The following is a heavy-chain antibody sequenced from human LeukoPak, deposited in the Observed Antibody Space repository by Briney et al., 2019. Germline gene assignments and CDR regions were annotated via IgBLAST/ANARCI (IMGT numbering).Heavy chain of an antibody. J-gene: IGHJ6*02. D-gene: IGHD2-15*01. Sequence: PGGSLRLSCAASGFTVSSNYMSWVRQAPGKGLEWVSVIYSGGSTYYADSVKGRFTISRDNSKNTLYLQMNSLRAEDTAVYYCAKVQWSQYGMDVWGQGTTVTVSS. CDR1: GFTVSSNY. CDR3: AKVQWSQYGMDV. CDR2: IYSGGST. V-gene: IGHV3-66*02.